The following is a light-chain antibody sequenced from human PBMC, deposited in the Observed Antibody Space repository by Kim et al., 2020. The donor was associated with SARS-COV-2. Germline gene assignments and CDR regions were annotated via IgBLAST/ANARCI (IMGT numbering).Light chain of an antibody. CDR1: ASNIGSNT. CDR2: SNN. CDR3: AAWSDSLIGYV. Sequence: QMCTIPSSGTASNIGSNTVNWYQQLPGTAPKLLIHSNNERPSGVPDRFSGSKSGTSASLAISGLQSEDEADYYCAAWSDSLIGYVFGTGTQLTVL. V-gene: IGLV1-44*01. J-gene: IGLJ1*01.